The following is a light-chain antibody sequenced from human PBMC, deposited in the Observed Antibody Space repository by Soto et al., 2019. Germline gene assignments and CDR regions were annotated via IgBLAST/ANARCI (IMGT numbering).Light chain of an antibody. CDR3: SSYTTNTTGV. CDR1: SSDVGAYDY. J-gene: IGLJ3*02. Sequence: QSALTQPASVSGSPGQSITISCTGTSSDVGAYDYVSWYQQHPGKAPKLMISEVNNRPSGISDRFSGSKSANTASLTISGLQADDEADYYCSSYTTNTTGVFGGGTKLTVL. CDR2: EVN. V-gene: IGLV2-14*01.